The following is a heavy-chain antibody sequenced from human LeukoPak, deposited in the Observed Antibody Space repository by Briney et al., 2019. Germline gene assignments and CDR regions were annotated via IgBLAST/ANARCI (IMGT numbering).Heavy chain of an antibody. CDR1: GYTFSRHY. CDR3: ARGLESSGWYGMDV. J-gene: IGHJ6*02. Sequence: ASVKVSCTTSGYTFSRHYIHWVRQAPGQGLEWLGIINTSGATTRYGQNFKGRVTATRDTSTSTVYMEMSSLNSEDTAVYYCARGLESSGWYGMDVWGQGTTIIVSS. D-gene: IGHD6-19*01. V-gene: IGHV1-46*01. CDR2: INTSGATT.